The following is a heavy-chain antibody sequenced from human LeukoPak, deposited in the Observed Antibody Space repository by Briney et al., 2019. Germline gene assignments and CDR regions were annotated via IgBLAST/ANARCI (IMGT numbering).Heavy chain of an antibody. CDR3: ARAGSSGWLEWFDP. J-gene: IGHJ5*02. CDR2: ISAYNVNA. V-gene: IGHV1-18*01. D-gene: IGHD6-19*01. Sequence: ASVKGSCKASGYTFTPYGISWGRQAPGQGLEWMGWISAYNVNANNAQKLQGRVTMTTDTSTSTAYMELRSMRSDDTAVYCCARAGSSGWLEWFDPWGQGNLVTVSS. CDR1: GYTFTPYG.